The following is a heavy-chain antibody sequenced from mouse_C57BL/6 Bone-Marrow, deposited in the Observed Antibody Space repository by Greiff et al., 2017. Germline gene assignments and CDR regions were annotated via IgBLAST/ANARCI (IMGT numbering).Heavy chain of an antibody. V-gene: IGHV1-80*01. Sequence: QVQLKESGAELVKPGASVKISCKASGYAFSSYWMNWVKQRPGKGLEWIGQIYPGDGDTNYNGKFKGKATLTADKSSSTAYMQLSSLTSEDSAVYFCARCPRRYFDVWGTGTTVTVSS. J-gene: IGHJ1*03. CDR2: IYPGDGDT. CDR1: GYAFSSYW. CDR3: ARCPRRYFDV.